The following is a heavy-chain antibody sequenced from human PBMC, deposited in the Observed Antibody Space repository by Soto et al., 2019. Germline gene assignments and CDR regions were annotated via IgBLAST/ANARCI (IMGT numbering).Heavy chain of an antibody. CDR1: GGSINNYY. CDR2: IYYSGST. J-gene: IGHJ4*02. Sequence: PSETLSLTCTVSGGSINNYYWSWIRQPPGKGLEWIGYIYYSGSTNYNPSLKSRVTISVDTSKNQFSLKLSSVTAADTAVYYCARTYGGNTFDYWGQGTLVTVSS. V-gene: IGHV4-59*01. D-gene: IGHD4-17*01. CDR3: ARTYGGNTFDY.